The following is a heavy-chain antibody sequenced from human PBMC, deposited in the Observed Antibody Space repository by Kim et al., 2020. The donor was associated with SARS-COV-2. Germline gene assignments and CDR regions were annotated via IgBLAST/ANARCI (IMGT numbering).Heavy chain of an antibody. Sequence: SETLSLTCTVSGGSISSSSYYWGWIRQPPGKGLEWIGSIYYSGSTYYNPSLKSRVTISVDTSKNQFSLKLSSVTAADTAVYYCARHTSLVVNHDSPNVNNWFDPWGQGTLVTVSS. D-gene: IGHD2-21*01. J-gene: IGHJ5*02. CDR2: IYYSGST. CDR1: GGSISSSSYY. CDR3: ARHTSLVVNHDSPNVNNWFDP. V-gene: IGHV4-39*01.